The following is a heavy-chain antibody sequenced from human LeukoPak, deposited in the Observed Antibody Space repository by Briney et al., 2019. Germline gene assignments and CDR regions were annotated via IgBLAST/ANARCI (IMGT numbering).Heavy chain of an antibody. CDR2: ISWNSGSI. J-gene: IGHJ4*02. CDR3: AKDSSYYYGSGSLGIDY. CDR1: GLTFDDYA. V-gene: IGHV3-9*01. Sequence: GGSLRLSWAASGLTFDDYAVHWFRKAPGKGLEGVSGISWNSGSIGYADSVKGRFTISRDNAKNSLYLQMNSLRAEDTALYYCAKDSSYYYGSGSLGIDYWGQGTLVTVSS. D-gene: IGHD3-10*01.